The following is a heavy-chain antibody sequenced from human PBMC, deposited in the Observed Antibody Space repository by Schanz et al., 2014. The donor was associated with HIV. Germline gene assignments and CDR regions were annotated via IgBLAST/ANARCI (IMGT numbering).Heavy chain of an antibody. CDR1: GFTITSYG. CDR2: ISAGVGTA. CDR3: AIRTPMISFGAFDI. Sequence: EGQLVESGGGLVQPGGSLRLSCAVSGFTITSYGMSWVRQAPGKGLEWVSTISAGVGTASYADSVKGRFTISRDNSKKMLFLQMNRLRAEDTAVYYCAIRTPMISFGAFDIWGRGTMVTVSS. D-gene: IGHD3-16*01. J-gene: IGHJ3*02. V-gene: IGHV3-23*04.